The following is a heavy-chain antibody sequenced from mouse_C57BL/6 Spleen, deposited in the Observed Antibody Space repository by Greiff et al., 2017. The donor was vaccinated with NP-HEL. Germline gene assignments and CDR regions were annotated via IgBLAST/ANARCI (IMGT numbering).Heavy chain of an antibody. CDR1: GFNIKDDY. CDR3: TPSYGSSYWYFDV. J-gene: IGHJ1*03. CDR2: IDPENGDT. D-gene: IGHD1-1*01. Sequence: VQLQQSGAELVRPGASVKLSCTASGFNIKDDYMHWVKQRPEQGLEWIGWIDPENGDTEYASKFQGKATITADTSSNTAHLQLSSLTSEDTAVYYCTPSYGSSYWYFDVWGTGTTVTVSS. V-gene: IGHV14-4*01.